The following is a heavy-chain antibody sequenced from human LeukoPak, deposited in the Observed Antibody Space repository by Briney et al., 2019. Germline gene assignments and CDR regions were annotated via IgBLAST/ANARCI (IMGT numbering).Heavy chain of an antibody. CDR1: GGSISSSNW. CDR2: IYRSGST. J-gene: IGHJ5*02. CDR3: AREVDYEMGMGVDP. V-gene: IGHV4-4*02. Sequence: SETLSLTCAVSGGSISSSNWWSWVRQPPGKGLEWIGEIYRSGSTNYNPSLKSRVTISVDRSKNQFSLKLSSVTAADTAVYYCAREVDYEMGMGVDPWGQGTLVTVSS. D-gene: IGHD4-17*01.